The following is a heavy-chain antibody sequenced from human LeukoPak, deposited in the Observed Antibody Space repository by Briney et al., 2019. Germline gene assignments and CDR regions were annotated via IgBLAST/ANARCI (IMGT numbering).Heavy chain of an antibody. CDR1: GFTFSCYG. CDR3: VKALSSGWFDP. CDR2: ITTNGDST. J-gene: IGHJ5*02. Sequence: GGSLRLSCSASGFTFSCYGMHWVRQAPGKGLEYVSGITTNGDSTHYADSVKGRFTISRDNSKNTLYLQMSSLRAEDTAVYYCVKALSSGWFDPWGQGTLVTVSS. V-gene: IGHV3-64D*09. D-gene: IGHD3-22*01.